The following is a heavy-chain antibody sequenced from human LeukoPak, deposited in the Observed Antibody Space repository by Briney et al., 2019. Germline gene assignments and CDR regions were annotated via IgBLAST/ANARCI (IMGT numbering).Heavy chain of an antibody. CDR1: GFTFSSYG. J-gene: IGHJ4*02. Sequence: GRSLRLSCAASGFTFSSYGMHWVRQAPGKGLEWVAAISYDGSNKFYADSVKGRFTISRDNSKNTLYLQMNSLRAEDTAVYYCARDPPTRQYTNSFSLDYWGQGTLVTVSS. V-gene: IGHV3-30*03. D-gene: IGHD6-13*01. CDR3: ARDPPTRQYTNSFSLDY. CDR2: ISYDGSNK.